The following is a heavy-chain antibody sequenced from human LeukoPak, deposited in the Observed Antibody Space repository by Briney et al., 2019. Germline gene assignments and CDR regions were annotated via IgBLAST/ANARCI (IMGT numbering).Heavy chain of an antibody. D-gene: IGHD3-9*01. V-gene: IGHV4-59*08. CDR3: ARRFYYDILTGYYSRDAFDI. Sequence: SETLSLTCTVSGGSMSNYYWTWIRQSPGKELEWIGYIYYLGATHYNPSLKSRVTISVDTSKNQFSLKLSSVTAADTAVYYCARRFYYDILTGYYSRDAFDIWGQGTMVTVSS. J-gene: IGHJ3*02. CDR2: IYYLGAT. CDR1: GGSMSNYY.